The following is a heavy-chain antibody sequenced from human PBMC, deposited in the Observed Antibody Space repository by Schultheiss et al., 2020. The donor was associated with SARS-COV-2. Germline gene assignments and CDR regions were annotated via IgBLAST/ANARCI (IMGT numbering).Heavy chain of an antibody. CDR2: INPNSGGT. CDR3: ARLYSSTTDY. J-gene: IGHJ4*02. D-gene: IGHD6-13*01. Sequence: ASVKVSCKASGGTFSSYTISWVRQAPGQGLEWMGWINPNSGGTNYAQKFQGRVTMTRDTSISTAYMELSRLRSDDTAVYYCARLYSSTTDYWGQGTLVTVSS. CDR1: GGTFSSYT. V-gene: IGHV1-2*02.